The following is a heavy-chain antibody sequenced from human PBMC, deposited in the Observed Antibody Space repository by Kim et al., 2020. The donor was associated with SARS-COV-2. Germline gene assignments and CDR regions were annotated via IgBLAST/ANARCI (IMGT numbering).Heavy chain of an antibody. CDR2: ITSSSGTI. Sequence: GGSLRLSCAASGFIFSDYSMNWVRQAPGKGLEWVSYITSSSGTIYTADSVKGRFTISRDNAKNSLYLQMDSLRVEDTAVYYCAREGVALPDYWGQGTLV. D-gene: IGHD5-12*01. J-gene: IGHJ4*02. CDR3: AREGVALPDY. CDR1: GFIFSDYS. V-gene: IGHV3-48*04.